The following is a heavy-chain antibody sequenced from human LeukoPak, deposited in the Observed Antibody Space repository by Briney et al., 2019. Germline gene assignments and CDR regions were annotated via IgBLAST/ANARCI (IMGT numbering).Heavy chain of an antibody. CDR1: GASISSGDYY. D-gene: IGHD4-17*01. Sequence: SQTLSLTCTVSGASISSGDYYWSWIRQPPGKGLEWIGYIYYSGSTCYNPSLKSRVTISRDTSKNQVSLKVSSVTAADTAVYYCARVPYGDYINYWGQGTLVTVSS. CDR2: IYYSGST. V-gene: IGHV4-30-4*01. J-gene: IGHJ4*02. CDR3: ARVPYGDYINY.